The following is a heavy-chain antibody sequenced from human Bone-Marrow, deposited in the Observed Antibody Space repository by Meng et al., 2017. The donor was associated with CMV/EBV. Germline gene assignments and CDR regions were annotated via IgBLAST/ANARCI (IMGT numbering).Heavy chain of an antibody. Sequence: GESLKISCAASGFTFSSYSMNWVRQAPGKGLEWVSVIYSGGSTYYADSVKGRFTISRDNAKNSLYVQMYSLRVEDTAVYYCARVNSGTYYTQYYYGMDVWGQGTTVTVSS. CDR2: IYSGGST. CDR1: GFTFSSYS. CDR3: ARVNSGTYYTQYYYGMDV. J-gene: IGHJ6*02. D-gene: IGHD1-26*01. V-gene: IGHV3-66*01.